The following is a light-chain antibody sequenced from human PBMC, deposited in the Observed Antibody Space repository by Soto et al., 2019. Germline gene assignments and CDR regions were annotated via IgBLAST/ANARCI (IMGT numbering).Light chain of an antibody. Sequence: QSALTQPASVSGSPGQSITISCTGTSSDVDTYIYISWYQQHPGKAPTLIIYDVTNRPPGVSNRFSGSKSGNTASLTISGLHTEEEDDNYCSSYTFATLVVANGTKVTVL. CDR1: SSDVDTYIY. CDR3: SSYTFATLV. J-gene: IGLJ1*01. CDR2: DVT. V-gene: IGLV2-14*03.